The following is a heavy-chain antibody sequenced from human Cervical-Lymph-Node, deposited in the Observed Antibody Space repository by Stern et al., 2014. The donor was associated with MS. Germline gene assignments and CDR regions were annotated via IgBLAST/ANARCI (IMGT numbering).Heavy chain of an antibody. Sequence: EVQLVESGAEVKKPGESLKISCKGSGYTFTTYWIGWVRQMPGKGLEWMGMFYPADCDPRYSPSFQGQVTFSADKSISTAYLQWSSLKASDTAMYFCARQLSSEALDYWGPGTLVTVSS. CDR3: ARQLSSEALDY. D-gene: IGHD6-19*01. V-gene: IGHV5-51*01. J-gene: IGHJ4*02. CDR1: GYTFTTYW. CDR2: FYPADCDP.